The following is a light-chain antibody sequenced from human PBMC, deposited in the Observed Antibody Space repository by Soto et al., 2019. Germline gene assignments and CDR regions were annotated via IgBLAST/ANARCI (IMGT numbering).Light chain of an antibody. CDR3: KSYAGSNTWV. V-gene: IGLV2-8*01. J-gene: IGLJ3*02. CDR2: EVS. Sequence: SALTQPPSASGSPGQSVTISCTGTSSDVGGYNYVSWYQQHPGKAPKLMIYEVSNRPSGVPDRFSGSKSDNTASLTVSGLRAEDEADYYCKSYAGSNTWVFGGGTKLTVL. CDR1: SSDVGGYNY.